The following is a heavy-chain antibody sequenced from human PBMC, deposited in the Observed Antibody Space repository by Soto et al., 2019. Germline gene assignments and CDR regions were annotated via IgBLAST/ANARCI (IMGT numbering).Heavy chain of an antibody. D-gene: IGHD2-2*01. CDR3: AKATYCSSTSCYDLYYYYYMDV. CDR1: GFTFSSYW. J-gene: IGHJ6*03. CDR2: IKQDGSEK. V-gene: IGHV3-7*03. Sequence: GGSLRLSCAASGFTFSSYWMSWVRQAPGKGLEWVANIKQDGSEKYYVDSVKGRFTISRDNAKNTLYLQMNSLRAEDTAVYYCAKATYCSSTSCYDLYYYYYMDVWGKGTTVTVPS.